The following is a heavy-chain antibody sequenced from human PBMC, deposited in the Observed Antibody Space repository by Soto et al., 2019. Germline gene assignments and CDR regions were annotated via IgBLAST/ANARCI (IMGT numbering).Heavy chain of an antibody. J-gene: IGHJ4*02. CDR2: VYKAGST. Sequence: SETLSLTCTVSGTSISSFYWSWIRQPPGKGLEWIGDVYKAGSTNYNPSLKSRVTISVDPSKKQFSLKLRSVTTADTAVYYCAREVARITGTERWGQGTLVTVSS. D-gene: IGHD1-20*01. CDR3: AREVARITGTER. V-gene: IGHV4-59*01. CDR1: GTSISSFY.